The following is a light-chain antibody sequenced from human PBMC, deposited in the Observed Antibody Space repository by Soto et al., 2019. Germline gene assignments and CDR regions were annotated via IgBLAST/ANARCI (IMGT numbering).Light chain of an antibody. CDR2: RTD. J-gene: IGLJ1*01. CDR3: SSYSISTAYL. Sequence: QSALTQPPSASGAPGQRVTISCSGSRSNIGSNTVHWYQQFPGTAPKLLVYRTDHRPSGVPDRFSGSKSGNTASLTISGLQAEDEADYFCSSYSISTAYLFGTGTKLTVL. V-gene: IGLV1-44*01. CDR1: RSNIGSNT.